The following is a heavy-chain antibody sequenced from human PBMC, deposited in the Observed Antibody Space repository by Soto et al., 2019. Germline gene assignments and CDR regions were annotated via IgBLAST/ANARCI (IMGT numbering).Heavy chain of an antibody. D-gene: IGHD3-10*01. J-gene: IGHJ6*02. Sequence: SETLSLTCTVSGGSISSYYWSWIRQPAGKGLEWIGRIYTSGSTNYNPSLKSRVTMSVDTSKNQFSLKLSSVTAADTAVYYCARAYGSGVPGGIYYYYGMDVWGQGTTVTVS. CDR1: GGSISSYY. CDR3: ARAYGSGVPGGIYYYYGMDV. V-gene: IGHV4-4*07. CDR2: IYTSGST.